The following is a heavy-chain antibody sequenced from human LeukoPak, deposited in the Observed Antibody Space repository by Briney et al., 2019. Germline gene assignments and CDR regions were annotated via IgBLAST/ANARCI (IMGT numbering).Heavy chain of an antibody. D-gene: IGHD4-23*01. CDR3: VRGNDYGGPHY. V-gene: IGHV3-74*01. Sequence: QPGGSLKLSCAASGNYWMHWVRQAPGKGLVWVSHINSDGSWTSYADSVKGRFTISKDNGKNTLFLQMNSLRAEDAAVYYCVRGNDYGGPHYWGQGTLVTVSS. CDR2: INSDGSWT. CDR1: GNYW. J-gene: IGHJ4*02.